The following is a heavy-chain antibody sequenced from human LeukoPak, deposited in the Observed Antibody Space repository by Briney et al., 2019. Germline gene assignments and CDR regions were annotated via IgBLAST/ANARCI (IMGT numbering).Heavy chain of an antibody. D-gene: IGHD5-18*01. V-gene: IGHV4-39*07. Sequence: SETLSLTCTVSGGSISSSSYYWAWIRQPPGKGREWIGSFYYSGSTYYNPSLNSLVTISVVTSKNQFSLKLSSVTAADTAVYYCARVVVRYSYAKFDYWGQGTLVTVSS. CDR3: ARVVVRYSYAKFDY. CDR2: FYYSGST. J-gene: IGHJ4*02. CDR1: GGSISSSSYY.